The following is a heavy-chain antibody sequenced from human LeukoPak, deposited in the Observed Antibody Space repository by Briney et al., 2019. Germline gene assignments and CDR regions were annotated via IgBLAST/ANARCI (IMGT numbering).Heavy chain of an antibody. D-gene: IGHD2-15*01. CDR1: GFTFRTYA. V-gene: IGHV3-23*01. Sequence: GGSLRLSCAASGFTFRTYAMSWVRQAPGKGLEWVSFISGGGGSTHLADSVKGRFIISRDNSKNTVFLQMNNLRTEDTAIYYCATHLLGYCSDDRCNSDDQPFDDWGQGTLVTVSS. CDR2: ISGGGGST. J-gene: IGHJ4*02. CDR3: ATHLLGYCSDDRCNSDDQPFDD.